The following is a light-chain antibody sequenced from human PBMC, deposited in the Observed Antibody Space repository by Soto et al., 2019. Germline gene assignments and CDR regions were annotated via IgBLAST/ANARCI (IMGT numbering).Light chain of an antibody. Sequence: DIQMTQAPSSLSASVGDRVPITCRARQDISEWLGCIQQKPGQAPKSLIYRTSTLRSGVPSRFSGSRSGTDFTLNITSLQPEDFATYYCQQYTTYPPTFGPGTVVDV. CDR1: QDISEW. J-gene: IGKJ3*01. CDR3: QQYTTYPPT. V-gene: IGKV1D-16*02. CDR2: RTS.